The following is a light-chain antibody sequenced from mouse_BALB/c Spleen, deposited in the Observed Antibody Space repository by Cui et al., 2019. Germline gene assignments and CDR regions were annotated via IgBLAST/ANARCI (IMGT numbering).Light chain of an antibody. CDR3: QQWSSYPPT. J-gene: IGKJ5*01. CDR1: SSVSY. V-gene: IGKV4-55*01. Sequence: QIVITQSPAIMSASPGEKVTMTCSASSSVSYMYWYQQKPGSSPRLLIYDTSNLASGVPVRFSGSGSGTSYSLTISRMEAEDAATYYCQQWSSYPPTFGAGTKLELK. CDR2: DTS.